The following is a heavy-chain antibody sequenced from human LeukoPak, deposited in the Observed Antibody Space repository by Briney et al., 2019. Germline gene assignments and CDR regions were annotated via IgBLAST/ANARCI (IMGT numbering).Heavy chain of an antibody. CDR2: ISGSGGST. D-gene: IGHD6-6*01. CDR1: GFTFSSYA. J-gene: IGHJ4*02. Sequence: GRSLRLSCAASGFTFSSYAMSWVRQAPGKGLEWVSAISGSGGSTYYADSVKGRFTISRDNSKNTLYLQMNSLRAEDTAVYYCAKAGVAARQRAFYFDYWGQGTLVTASS. V-gene: IGHV3-23*01. CDR3: AKAGVAARQRAFYFDY.